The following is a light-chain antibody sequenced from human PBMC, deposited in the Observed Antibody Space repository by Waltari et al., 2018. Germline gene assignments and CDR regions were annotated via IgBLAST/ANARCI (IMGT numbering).Light chain of an antibody. CDR2: RND. CDR1: ASNIGGNV. CDR3: AAWDDSPNGHWV. J-gene: IGLJ3*02. Sequence: QSVLTQPPSASGTPGQRVTISCSGRASNIGGNVVNWYQQFPGKAPKLVIYRNDQRPSGVPDRFSGSKSGTSASLAISGLQSEDEADDYCAAWDDSPNGHWVFGGGTKVTVL. V-gene: IGLV1-44*01.